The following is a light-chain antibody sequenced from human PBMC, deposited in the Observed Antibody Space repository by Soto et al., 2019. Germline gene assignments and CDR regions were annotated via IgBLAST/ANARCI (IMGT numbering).Light chain of an antibody. V-gene: IGKV1-33*01. CDR2: DAS. CDR3: QQYDNLPFT. CDR1: QGITNC. Sequence: DIQITQSPSSLSASGKDRATITCHSIQGITNCLNWYQQKQVNAPKLLICDASNLEPGVPSRFSGSGFGTAFTFTNSSLQPEAIAAYYCQQYDNLPFTFGPGTKVDIK. J-gene: IGKJ3*01.